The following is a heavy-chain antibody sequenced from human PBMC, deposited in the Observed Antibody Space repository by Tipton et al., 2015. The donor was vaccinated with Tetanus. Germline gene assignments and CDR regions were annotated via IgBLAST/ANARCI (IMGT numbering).Heavy chain of an antibody. V-gene: IGHV3-21*06. CDR3: ASGSTLDY. J-gene: IGHJ4*02. CDR1: GFIFSSYT. D-gene: IGHD6-25*01. Sequence: SLRLSCSVSGFIFSSYTMNWVRQAPGKGLEWVSSISSTTSYIYYADSVKGRSTISRDNTKSSLYLQMNSLTADDTAVYYCASGSTLDYWGLGTLVTVSS. CDR2: ISSTTSYI.